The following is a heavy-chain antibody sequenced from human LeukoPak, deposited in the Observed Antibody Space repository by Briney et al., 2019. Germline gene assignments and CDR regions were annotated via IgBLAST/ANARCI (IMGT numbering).Heavy chain of an antibody. V-gene: IGHV1-69*13. D-gene: IGHD2-2*01. CDR3: ASGTVVPAARGYYYGMDV. CDR2: IIPIFGTA. Sequence: SVKVSCKASGGTFSSYAISWVRQAPGQGLEWMGGIIPIFGTANYAQKFQGRVTITADESTSTAYMELSSLRSEDTAVYYCASGTVVPAARGYYYGMDVWGQGTTVTVSS. CDR1: GGTFSSYA. J-gene: IGHJ6*02.